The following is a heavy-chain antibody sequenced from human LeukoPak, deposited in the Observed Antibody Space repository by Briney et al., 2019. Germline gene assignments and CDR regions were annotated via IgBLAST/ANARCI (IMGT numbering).Heavy chain of an antibody. V-gene: IGHV3-30-3*01. CDR1: GCTFSSYA. Sequence: PGGSLRLSCAASGCTFSSYAMHWVRQAPGKGLEWVAVISYDGSNKYYADSVKGRFTISRDNSKNTLYLQMYSLRAEDTALYYCAKDLGYSYGFDCWGQGTLVIVSS. J-gene: IGHJ4*02. CDR3: AKDLGYSYGFDC. D-gene: IGHD5-18*01. CDR2: ISYDGSNK.